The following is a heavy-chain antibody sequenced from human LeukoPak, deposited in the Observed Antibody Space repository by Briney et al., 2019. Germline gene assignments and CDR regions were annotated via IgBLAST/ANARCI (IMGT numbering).Heavy chain of an antibody. CDR2: ISYDGSNK. CDR1: GFTFSSYA. CDR3: AKSQSYFDY. V-gene: IGHV3-30-3*02. Sequence: GGSLRLSCAASGFTFSSYAMHWVRQAPGKGLEWVAVISYDGSNKYYADSVKGRFTISRDNSKNTLYLQMNSLRAEDTAVYYCAKSQSYFDYWGQGTLVTVSS. J-gene: IGHJ4*02.